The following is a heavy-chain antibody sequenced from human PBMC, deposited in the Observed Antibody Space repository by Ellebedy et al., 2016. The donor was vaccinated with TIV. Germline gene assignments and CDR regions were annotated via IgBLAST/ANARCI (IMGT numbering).Heavy chain of an antibody. D-gene: IGHD4-17*01. CDR1: GGSISSYY. J-gene: IGHJ6*02. Sequence: MPSETLSLTCTVPGGSISSYYWSWIPQPPGKVLDWIGYIYYSGSTNYNPSLKSRVTISVDTSKNQFSLKLSSVTAADTAVYYCATLPKYGDYVYYGMDVWGQGTTVTVSS. CDR2: IYYSGST. V-gene: IGHV4-59*08. CDR3: ATLPKYGDYVYYGMDV.